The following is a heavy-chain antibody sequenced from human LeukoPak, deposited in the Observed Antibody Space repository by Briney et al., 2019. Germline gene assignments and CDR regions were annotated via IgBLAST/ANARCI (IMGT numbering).Heavy chain of an antibody. V-gene: IGHV5-51*01. CDR2: IYPGDSDT. CDR1: GYSFTTYW. J-gene: IGHJ4*02. CDR3: ARVAKTGYSSSSDYFDY. Sequence: GESLRISCKGSGYSFTTYWIGWVRQMPGKGLEWMGIIYPGDSDTRYSPSFQGQVTISADKSISTAYLQWSSLKASDTAMYYCARVAKTGYSSSSDYFDYWGQGTLVTVSS. D-gene: IGHD6-6*01.